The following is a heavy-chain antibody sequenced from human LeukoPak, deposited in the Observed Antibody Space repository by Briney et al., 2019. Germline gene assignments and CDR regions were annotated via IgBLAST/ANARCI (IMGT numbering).Heavy chain of an antibody. CDR2: INHSGST. Sequence: SESLSLTCAVYGGSFSGYYWSWIRQPPGKGLEWLGEINHSGSTNYNPSLKSRVTISVDTSKNQFSLKLSSVTAADTAVYYCARVGNCSSTSCYHFDHWGQGTLVTVSS. CDR3: ARVGNCSSTSCYHFDH. V-gene: IGHV4-34*01. D-gene: IGHD2-2*01. J-gene: IGHJ4*02. CDR1: GGSFSGYY.